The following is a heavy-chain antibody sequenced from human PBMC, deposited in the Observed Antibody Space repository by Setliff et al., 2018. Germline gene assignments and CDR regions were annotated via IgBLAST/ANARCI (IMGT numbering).Heavy chain of an antibody. CDR1: GGSISSSNW. CDR3: ARSSVRYSTD. Sequence: ASETLSLTCAVSGGSISSSNWWSWVRQPPGKGLEWIGEINHSGSTNYNPSLKSRVTISVDTSKNQFSLRLSSVTAADTAVYYCARSSVRYSTDWGQGTLVTAPQ. J-gene: IGHJ4*02. V-gene: IGHV4-4*02. CDR2: INHSGST. D-gene: IGHD6-13*01.